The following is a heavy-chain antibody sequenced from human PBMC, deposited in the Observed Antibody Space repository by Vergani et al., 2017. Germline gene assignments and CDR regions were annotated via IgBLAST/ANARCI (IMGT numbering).Heavy chain of an antibody. CDR1: GFTISNYE. J-gene: IGHJ4*02. CDR2: ITSSGSAI. CDR3: ATLARNYDFWIGYYGTYDY. V-gene: IGHV3-48*03. Sequence: EVQLVESGGGLVQPGGSLRLSCAASGFTISNYEMNWVRQAPGKGLGWVSYITSSGSAIYYADSVKGRFTISRDNAKNSLYLQMNSLRAEDTAVYYCATLARNYDFWIGYYGTYDYWGQGTLVTVSS. D-gene: IGHD3-3*01.